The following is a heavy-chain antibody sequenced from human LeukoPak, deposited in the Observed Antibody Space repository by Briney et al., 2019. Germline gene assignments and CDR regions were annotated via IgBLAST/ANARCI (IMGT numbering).Heavy chain of an antibody. CDR2: INPNSGGT. D-gene: IGHD1-26*01. Sequence: ASVKVSCKASGYTFTGYYMHWVRQAPGQGLEWMGRINPNSGGTNYAQKFQGRVTMTGDTSISTAYMELSRLRSDDTAVYYCAREAYSGSYYEGDWGQGTLVTVSS. CDR1: GYTFTGYY. V-gene: IGHV1-2*06. J-gene: IGHJ4*02. CDR3: AREAYSGSYYEGD.